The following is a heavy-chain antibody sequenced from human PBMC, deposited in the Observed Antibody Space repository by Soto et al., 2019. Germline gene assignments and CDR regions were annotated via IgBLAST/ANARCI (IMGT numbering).Heavy chain of an antibody. J-gene: IGHJ4*02. Sequence: GGSLRLSCAASGFTFSDYYMSWIRQAPGKGLEWVSYISSSGSTIYYADSVKGRFIISRDNAKNSLYLQMNSLRAEDTAVYYCARDPPGIAVADPPGGYWGQGTLVTVSS. CDR3: ARDPPGIAVADPPGGY. CDR1: GFTFSDYY. D-gene: IGHD6-19*01. V-gene: IGHV3-11*01. CDR2: ISSSGSTI.